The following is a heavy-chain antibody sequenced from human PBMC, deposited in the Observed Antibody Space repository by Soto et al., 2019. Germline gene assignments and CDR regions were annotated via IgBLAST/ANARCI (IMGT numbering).Heavy chain of an antibody. D-gene: IGHD2-2*01. J-gene: IGHJ4*02. Sequence: SETLSLTCSVSGDSISTRNYYWDWIRQPPGKGLEWIGSIFYSGSTYFSPSLKSRVTISIDTSKNQFSLKLTSVTAADTAVYYCARGDYQYSIDYWGQGTLVTVSS. CDR3: ARGDYQYSIDY. CDR2: IFYSGST. V-gene: IGHV4-39*01. CDR1: GDSISTRNYY.